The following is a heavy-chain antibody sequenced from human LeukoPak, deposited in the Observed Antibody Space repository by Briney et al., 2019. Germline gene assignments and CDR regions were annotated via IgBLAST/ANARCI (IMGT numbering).Heavy chain of an antibody. Sequence: PSETLSLTCAVYGGSFSGYYWSWIRQPPGKGPEWIGEINHSGSTNYNPSLKSRVTISVDTTKNQFSLKLSSVTAADTVVYYCARGSLWYDFWSGYSSFDYWGQGTLVTVSS. V-gene: IGHV4-34*01. CDR1: GGSFSGYY. D-gene: IGHD3-3*01. CDR2: INHSGST. CDR3: ARGSLWYDFWSGYSSFDY. J-gene: IGHJ4*02.